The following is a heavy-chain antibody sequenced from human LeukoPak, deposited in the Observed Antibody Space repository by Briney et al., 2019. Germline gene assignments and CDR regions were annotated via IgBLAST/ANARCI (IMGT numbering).Heavy chain of an antibody. CDR1: GGSISSYY. Sequence: SETLSLTCTVSGGSISSYYWSWIRQPPGKGLEWIGHIYYSGSTNYNPSLKSRVTISVDTSKNQFSLKLSSVTAADTAVYYCARGAHCSGGSCYRSEFFDFWGQGTLVTVSS. CDR3: ARGAHCSGGSCYRSEFFDF. D-gene: IGHD2-15*01. V-gene: IGHV4-59*01. CDR2: IYYSGST. J-gene: IGHJ4*02.